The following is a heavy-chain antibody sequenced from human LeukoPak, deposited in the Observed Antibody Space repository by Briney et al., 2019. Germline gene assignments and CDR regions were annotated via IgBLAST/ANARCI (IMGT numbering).Heavy chain of an antibody. D-gene: IGHD2-15*01. CDR2: ISWNSGSI. CDR3: AKDIGDRLGGYCSGGSCYSDYYYYGMDV. J-gene: IGHJ6*02. Sequence: PGGSLRLSCAASGFTFDDYAMHWVRQAPGKGLEWVSGISWNSGSIGYADSVKGRFTISRDNAKNSLYLQMNSLRAEDTALYYCAKDIGDRLGGYCSGGSCYSDYYYYGMDVWGQGTTVTVSS. CDR1: GFTFDDYA. V-gene: IGHV3-9*01.